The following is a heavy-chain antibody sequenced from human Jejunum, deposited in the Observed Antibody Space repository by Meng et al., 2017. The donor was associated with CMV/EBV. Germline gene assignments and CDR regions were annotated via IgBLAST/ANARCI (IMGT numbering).Heavy chain of an antibody. CDR3: VRDRGGLGYCSRTSCYLGFDY. D-gene: IGHD2-2*01. J-gene: IGHJ4*02. Sequence: AMSWVRQAPGKGLEWVAAISGSADSTYYADSVKGRFTISRDNSKNTLYLQMNSLRAEDTAVYYCVRDRGGLGYCSRTSCYLGFDYWGQGTLVTVSS. CDR2: ISGSADST. V-gene: IGHV3-23*01. CDR1: A.